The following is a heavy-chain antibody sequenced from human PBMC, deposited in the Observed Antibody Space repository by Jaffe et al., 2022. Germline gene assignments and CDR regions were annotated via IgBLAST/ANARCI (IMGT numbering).Heavy chain of an antibody. D-gene: IGHD3-3*01. CDR1: GFTFSNYA. V-gene: IGHV3-23*01. J-gene: IGHJ4*02. Sequence: EVQLLQSGGGLVQRGGSLRLSCAASGFTFSNYAMSWVRQAPGKGLEWVSGISGSGDKTYYADSVKGRFTISRDNSKNTLYLQMNSLRAEDTAVYYCASPGSYDFWTGHYFDYWGQGTLVTVSS. CDR2: ISGSGDKT. CDR3: ASPGSYDFWTGHYFDY.